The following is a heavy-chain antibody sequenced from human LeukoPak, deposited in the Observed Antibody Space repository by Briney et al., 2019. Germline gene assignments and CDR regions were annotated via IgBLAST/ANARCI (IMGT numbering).Heavy chain of an antibody. J-gene: IGHJ2*01. V-gene: IGHV1-8*01. CDR3: ARSITGLWYFDL. D-gene: IGHD1-20*01. CDR1: EYTFTSYD. Sequence: ASVKVSCKASEYTFTSYDINWVRQATGQGLEWMGWMNPNSGNTGYAQKFQGRVTMTEDTSTDTAYMELSSLRSEDTAVYYCARSITGLWYFDLWGRGTLVTVSS. CDR2: MNPNSGNT.